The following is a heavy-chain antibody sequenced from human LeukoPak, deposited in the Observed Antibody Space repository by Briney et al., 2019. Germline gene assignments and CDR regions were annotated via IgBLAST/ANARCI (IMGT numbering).Heavy chain of an antibody. V-gene: IGHV3-23*01. CDR2: ISGSGGST. CDR3: AKDVWYYGSGSPH. CDR1: GFTFSSYA. Sequence: PGGSLRLSCAASGFTFSSYAMSWVRQAPGKGLEWVSAISGSGGSTYYADSVKGRFTISRDNSKNTLYLQMNSQRAEGTAVYYCAKDVWYYGSGSPHWGQGTLVTVSS. D-gene: IGHD3-10*01. J-gene: IGHJ4*02.